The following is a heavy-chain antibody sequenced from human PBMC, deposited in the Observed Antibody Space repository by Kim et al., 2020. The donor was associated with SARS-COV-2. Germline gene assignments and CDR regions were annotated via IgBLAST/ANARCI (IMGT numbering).Heavy chain of an antibody. CDR3: AKEDAVRVAGDFDL. Sequence: WGSLRLSCVASGFTFSNYGMHWVRQAPGEGLEWVAVISYDGSDKKEADSVKGRFIVSRDNSKNTVFLQMDSLRLDDTGVYYCAKEDAVRVAGDFDLWGQGTLVTVSS. V-gene: IGHV3-30*18. CDR2: ISYDGSDK. CDR1: GFTFSNYG. J-gene: IGHJ4*02. D-gene: IGHD6-19*01.